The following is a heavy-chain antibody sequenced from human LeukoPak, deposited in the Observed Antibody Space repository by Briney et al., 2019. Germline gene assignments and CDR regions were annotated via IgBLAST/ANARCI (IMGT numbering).Heavy chain of an antibody. J-gene: IGHJ5*02. V-gene: IGHV4-34*01. D-gene: IGHD5-24*01. CDR2: IYYSGST. CDR1: GGSFSGYY. CDR3: ARETMALNWFDP. Sequence: SETLSLTCAVYGGSFSGYYWSWIRQPPGKGLEWIGSIYYSGSTYYNPSLKSRVTISVDTSKNQFSLKLSSVTAADTAVYYCARETMALNWFDPWGQGTLVTVSS.